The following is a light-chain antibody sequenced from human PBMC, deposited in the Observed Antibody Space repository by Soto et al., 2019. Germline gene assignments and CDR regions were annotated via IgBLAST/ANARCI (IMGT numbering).Light chain of an antibody. CDR2: EVT. CDR3: SSYTNINTRACV. CDR1: SGDIGSYNR. Sequence: QSALTQPASVSGSPGQSITISCTGTSGDIGSYNRVSWYQQHPGKAPKRIIYEVTDRRSGVSNRFSGSKSGNTASLTISGLQAEDEAEYYCSSYTNINTRACVFGTGTKLTVL. V-gene: IGLV2-14*01. J-gene: IGLJ1*01.